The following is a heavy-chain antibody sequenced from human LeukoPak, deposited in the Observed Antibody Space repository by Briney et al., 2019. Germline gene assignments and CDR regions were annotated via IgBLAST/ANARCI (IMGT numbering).Heavy chain of an antibody. D-gene: IGHD6-13*01. V-gene: IGHV3-30-3*01. CDR1: GFTFSSYA. Sequence: GRSLRLSCAASGFTFSSYAMHWVRQAPGMGLEWVAVISYDGSNKYYADSVKGRFTISRDNSKNTLYLQMNSLRAEDTAVYYCARDPSYSSRRGFYGMDVWGQGTTVTVSS. J-gene: IGHJ6*02. CDR2: ISYDGSNK. CDR3: ARDPSYSSRRGFYGMDV.